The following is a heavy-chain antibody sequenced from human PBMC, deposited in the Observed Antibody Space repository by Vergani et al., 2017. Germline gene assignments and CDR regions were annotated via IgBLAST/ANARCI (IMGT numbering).Heavy chain of an antibody. J-gene: IGHJ4*02. Sequence: QVQLVEFGGGVVQPGRSLRLSCAASGFTFSSYGMHWVRQAPGKGLEWVAVISYDGSNKYYADSVKGRFTISRDNSKNTLYLQMNSLRAEDTAMYYCARDLSTYSGYSWGQRTLVTVSS. D-gene: IGHD2-15*01. CDR2: ISYDGSNK. CDR3: ARDLSTYSGYS. V-gene: IGHV3-30*03. CDR1: GFTFSSYG.